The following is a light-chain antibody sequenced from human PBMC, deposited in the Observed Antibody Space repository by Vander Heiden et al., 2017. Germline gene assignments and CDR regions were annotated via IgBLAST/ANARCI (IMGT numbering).Light chain of an antibody. CDR3: QQSYSTLWT. CDR1: QSISSY. J-gene: IGKJ1*01. V-gene: IGKV1-39*01. CDR2: AAS. Sequence: IQMTLSPSSLSASVGDRVTITCRASQSISSYLNWYQQKPGKAPKLLIYAASSLQSGVPSRCSGSGSGTDFTLTIISLQPEDVATYYCQQSYSTLWTFGQGTKVEIK.